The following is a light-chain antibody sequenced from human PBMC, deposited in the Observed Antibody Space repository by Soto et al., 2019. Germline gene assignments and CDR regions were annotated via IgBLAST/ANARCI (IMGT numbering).Light chain of an antibody. V-gene: IGKV3-20*01. CDR2: DVS. CDR1: QRVSSSY. J-gene: IGKJ1*01. Sequence: EMVLTQSPGTLSFSPGERATLSCRSSQRVSSSYLAWYQQKPGQAPRLLIYDVSSRATGITDRFSGSGSGTDFTLTISRLEPEDLAVYYCQQYGSSPTFGQGTKVAIK. CDR3: QQYGSSPT.